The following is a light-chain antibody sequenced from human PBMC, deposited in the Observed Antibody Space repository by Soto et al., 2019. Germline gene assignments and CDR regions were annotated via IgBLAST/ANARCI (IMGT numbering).Light chain of an antibody. V-gene: IGKV3D-15*01. CDR2: GIS. CDR1: QSIPTTY. CDR3: QQYEKWPIT. J-gene: IGKJ5*01. Sequence: EIVLTQSPGTLSLSPGEGATLACRASQSIPTTYFAWYQQKPGQTPRLLIYGISTRATGVPDRFSGSGSGTEFSLTISRLQSEDFAVYYCQQYEKWPITFGQGTRLEIK.